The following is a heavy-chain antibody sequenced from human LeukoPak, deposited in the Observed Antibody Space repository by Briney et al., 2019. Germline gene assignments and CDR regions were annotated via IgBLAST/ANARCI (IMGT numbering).Heavy chain of an antibody. CDR1: GFTFTSSA. CDR2: IVVGSGNT. J-gene: IGHJ4*02. CDR3: AALIPVTTVTNY. D-gene: IGHD4-17*01. Sequence: SVKVSCKASGFTFTSSAMQWVRQARGQRLGWIGWIVVGSGNTNYAQKFQERVTITRDMSTSTAYMELSSLRSEDTAVYYCAALIPVTTVTNYWGQGTLVTVSS. V-gene: IGHV1-58*02.